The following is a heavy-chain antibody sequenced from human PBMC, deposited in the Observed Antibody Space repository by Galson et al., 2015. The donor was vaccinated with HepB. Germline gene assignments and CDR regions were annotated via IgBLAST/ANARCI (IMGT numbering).Heavy chain of an antibody. CDR1: GFTFSSYA. Sequence: SLRLSCAASGFTFSSYAMSWVRQAPGKGLEWVSAISGSGGSTYYADSVKGRFTISRDNSKNTLYLQMNSLRAEDTAVYYCANPSFGDQLLHPENDYWGQGTLVTVSS. J-gene: IGHJ4*02. CDR3: ANPSFGDQLLHPENDY. CDR2: ISGSGGST. D-gene: IGHD2-2*01. V-gene: IGHV3-23*01.